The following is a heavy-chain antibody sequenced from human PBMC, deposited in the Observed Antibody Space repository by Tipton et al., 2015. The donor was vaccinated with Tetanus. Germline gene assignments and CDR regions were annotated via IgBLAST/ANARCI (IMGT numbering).Heavy chain of an antibody. CDR3: ARGRGLGPHEYFEH. CDR1: GVSISGGRYY. V-gene: IGHV4-31*03. J-gene: IGHJ5*02. Sequence: TLSLTCTVSGVSISGGRYYWSWIRQRPGKGLEWIGDIYSSGSTYTDPSLKGRVTISVDTSENQFSLRLNSVTAADTAVYYCARGRGLGPHEYFEHWGQGTLVTVSS. CDR2: IYSSGST. D-gene: IGHD3/OR15-3a*01.